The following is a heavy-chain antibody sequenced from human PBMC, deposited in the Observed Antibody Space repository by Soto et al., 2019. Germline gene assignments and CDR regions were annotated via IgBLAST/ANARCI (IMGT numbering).Heavy chain of an antibody. J-gene: IGHJ6*02. CDR3: ARGSNFYGMDV. D-gene: IGHD1-26*01. V-gene: IGHV4-31*03. CDR1: GGSITINGYF. CDR2: IYYTGST. Sequence: SETLSLTCTVSGGSITINGYFWSWLRQHPGKGLEWIGLIYYTGSTYYNPSLKSRLTISVDTSKDQFSLNLTSVTAADTATYFCARGSNFYGMDVWGQGTTVTVSS.